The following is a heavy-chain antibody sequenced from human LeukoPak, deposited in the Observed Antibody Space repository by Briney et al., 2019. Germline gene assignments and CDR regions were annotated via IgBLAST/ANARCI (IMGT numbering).Heavy chain of an antibody. V-gene: IGHV3-30*18. CDR3: AKSEQWLVVGAFDI. CDR2: ISYDGSNK. J-gene: IGHJ3*02. CDR1: GFTFSSYG. D-gene: IGHD6-19*01. Sequence: GGSLRLSCAASGFTFSSYGMHWVRQAPGKGLEWVAVISYDGSNKYYADSVKGRFTISRDKSKNTLYLQMNGLRAEDTAVYYCAKSEQWLVVGAFDIWGQGTMVTVSS.